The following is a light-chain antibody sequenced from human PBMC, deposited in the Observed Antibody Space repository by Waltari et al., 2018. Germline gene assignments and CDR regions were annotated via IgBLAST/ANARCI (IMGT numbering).Light chain of an antibody. CDR2: NDD. V-gene: IGLV3-21*02. CDR3: QVGDISTDRPGVE. CDR1: NIGSNN. J-gene: IGLJ2*01. Sequence: SYVLTQPPSVSVAPGQTAIITCAGGNIGSNNSHWYQQKPGRAAVLVLYNDDVRPSGTPDRFAGSNSGNTATLTIRRVEAGDESDYYCQVGDISTDRPGVEFGGGTKLTVL.